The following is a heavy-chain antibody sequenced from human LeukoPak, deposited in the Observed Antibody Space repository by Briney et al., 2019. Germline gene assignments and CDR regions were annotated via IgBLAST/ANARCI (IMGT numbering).Heavy chain of an antibody. CDR1: GFTFSSYW. Sequence: GGSLRLSCAASGFTFSSYWMHWVRQAPGKGLVWVSRINGDGSRTSYADSVKGRFTISRDNAKNTLYLQMNSLRAEDTAVYYCAKGSKEVLFTRDHYMDVWGKGTTVTISS. D-gene: IGHD3-3*01. J-gene: IGHJ6*03. CDR3: AKGSKEVLFTRDHYMDV. V-gene: IGHV3-74*01. CDR2: INGDGSRT.